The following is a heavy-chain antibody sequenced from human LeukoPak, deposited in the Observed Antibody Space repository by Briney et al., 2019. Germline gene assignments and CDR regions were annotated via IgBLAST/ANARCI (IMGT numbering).Heavy chain of an antibody. CDR3: ARSIAAAGTNAFDI. V-gene: IGHV5-51*01. J-gene: IGHJ3*02. CDR2: IYPGDSDT. CDR1: GYSFTSYW. D-gene: IGHD6-13*01. Sequence: GESLKISCKGSGYSFTSYWIGWVRQMPGKGLEWMGIIYPGDSDTRYSPSFQGQVTISADKSISIAYLQWSSLKASDTAMYYCARSIAAAGTNAFDIGGQGTMVTVSP.